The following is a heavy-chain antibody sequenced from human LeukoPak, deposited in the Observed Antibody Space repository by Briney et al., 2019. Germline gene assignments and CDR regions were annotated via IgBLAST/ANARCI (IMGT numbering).Heavy chain of an antibody. V-gene: IGHV1-2*02. D-gene: IGHD5-24*01. CDR1: RYTLTDHH. J-gene: IGHJ4*02. CDR3: ARDPVDGYSHYDF. Sequence: RASVKVSCKASRYTLTDHHLIWVRQAPGQGLEWMGWIRPNSGGIKYAQEFQGRVTMTRDTSISTAYMELTSLTSDDTAIYYCARDPVDGYSHYDFWGQGTLVTVSS. CDR2: IRPNSGGI.